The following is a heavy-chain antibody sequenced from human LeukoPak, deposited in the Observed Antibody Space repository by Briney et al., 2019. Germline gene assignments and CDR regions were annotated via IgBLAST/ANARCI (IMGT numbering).Heavy chain of an antibody. V-gene: IGHV3-9*03. CDR2: ISWNSGSI. D-gene: IGHD1-26*01. CDR3: TRDGGSFCDFDY. Sequence: PGGSLRLSCAASGFTFDDYAMHWVRQAPGKGLEWVSGISWNSGSIGYADSVKGRFTISRDSSKNTAYLQMGSLRGEDMAVYYCTRDGGSFCDFDYWGQGALVTVSS. J-gene: IGHJ4*02. CDR1: GFTFDDYA.